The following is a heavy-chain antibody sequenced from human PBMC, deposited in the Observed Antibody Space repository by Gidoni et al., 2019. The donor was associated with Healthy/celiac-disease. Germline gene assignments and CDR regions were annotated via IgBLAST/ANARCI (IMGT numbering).Heavy chain of an antibody. J-gene: IGHJ4*02. CDR3: ASLGAGKNFDY. CDR2: ISSSSSYI. CDR1: GFTFSSYS. D-gene: IGHD1-26*01. Sequence: EVQLVESGGGLVKPGGSLRLSCAASGFTFSSYSRNWVRQAPGKGLEWVSSISSSSSYIYYADSVKGRFTISRDNAKNSLYLQMNSLRAEDTAVYYCASLGAGKNFDYWGQGTLVTVSS. V-gene: IGHV3-21*01.